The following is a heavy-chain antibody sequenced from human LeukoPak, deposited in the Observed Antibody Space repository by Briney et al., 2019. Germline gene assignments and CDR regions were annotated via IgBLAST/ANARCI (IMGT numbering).Heavy chain of an antibody. CDR1: GFTFSDYN. CDR2: ITDSGNTI. J-gene: IGHJ4*02. V-gene: IGHV3-11*01. CDR3: ARRITIFGVDFDY. Sequence: GGSLRLSCAASGFTFSDYNMNWVRQAPGKGLEWVSYITDSGNTIHYADSVKGRFTISRDNAKNSLYLQMNSLRAEDTAVYYCARRITIFGVDFDYWGQGTLVTVSS. D-gene: IGHD3-3*01.